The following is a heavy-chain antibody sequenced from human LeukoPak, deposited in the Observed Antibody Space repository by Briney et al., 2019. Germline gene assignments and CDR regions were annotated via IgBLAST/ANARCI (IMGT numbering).Heavy chain of an antibody. J-gene: IGHJ4*02. V-gene: IGHV3-23*01. D-gene: IGHD1-1*01. CDR3: ASRLESVYC. CDR2: ISAPGTGT. CDR1: GFTISSYA. Sequence: PGGSLRLSCAASGFTISSYAMSWVRQAPGKGLEWVSAISAPGTGTYYADSVKGRFTISRDSSKNTLYLQMNSLRAEDTALYYCASRLESVYCWGQGTLVTVSS.